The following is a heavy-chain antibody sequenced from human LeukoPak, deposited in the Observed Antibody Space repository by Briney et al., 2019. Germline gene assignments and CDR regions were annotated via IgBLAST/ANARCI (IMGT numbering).Heavy chain of an antibody. Sequence: GGSLRLSCAASGFTFDDYGMSWVRQAPGKGLEWVSGINWNGGSTGYADSVKGRFTTSRDNAKNSLYLQMNSLRAEDTALYYCATRSGSYDYDAFDIWGQGTMVTVSS. CDR2: INWNGGST. D-gene: IGHD3-10*01. V-gene: IGHV3-20*04. CDR3: ATRSGSYDYDAFDI. CDR1: GFTFDDYG. J-gene: IGHJ3*02.